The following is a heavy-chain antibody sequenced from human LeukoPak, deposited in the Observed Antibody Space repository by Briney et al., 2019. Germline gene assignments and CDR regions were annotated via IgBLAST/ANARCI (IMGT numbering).Heavy chain of an antibody. Sequence: GGSLRLSCAASGFSLSNSAMSWVRQAPGMGLEWVSLIIASSGSTFYADSVKGRFTISRDNSKNTLYLQMNSLRAEDTAVYYCARGAYDYIEMGYFDYWGQGTLVTVSS. CDR3: ARGAYDYIEMGYFDY. J-gene: IGHJ4*02. V-gene: IGHV3-23*01. CDR2: IIASSGST. CDR1: GFSLSNSA. D-gene: IGHD5-12*01.